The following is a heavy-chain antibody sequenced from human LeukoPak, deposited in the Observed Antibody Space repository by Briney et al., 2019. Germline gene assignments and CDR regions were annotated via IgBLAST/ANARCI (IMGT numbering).Heavy chain of an antibody. CDR3: ARALDLRFDY. CDR2: IYYSGST. V-gene: IGHV4-39*07. CDR1: GGSISSSSYY. J-gene: IGHJ4*02. D-gene: IGHD4-17*01. Sequence: SETLSLTCTVSGGSISSSSYYWGWIRQPPGKGLEWIGSIYYSGSTYYNPSLKSRVTISVDTSKNQFSLKLSSVTAADTAVYYCARALDLRFDYWGQGTLVTVSS.